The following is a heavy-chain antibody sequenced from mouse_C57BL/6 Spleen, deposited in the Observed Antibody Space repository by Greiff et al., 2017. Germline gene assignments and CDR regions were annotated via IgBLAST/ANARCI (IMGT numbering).Heavy chain of an antibody. CDR2: ILPGSGST. CDR3: ARRLSYDGYYYVDY. J-gene: IGHJ2*01. Sequence: VQLQQSGAELMKPGASVKLSCKATGYTFTGYWIEWVKQRPGHGLEWIGEILPGSGSTNYNEQFKGKATFTADTSSNTAYMQLSSLTTEDSAIYYGARRLSYDGYYYVDYWGQGTTLTVSS. CDR1: GYTFTGYW. V-gene: IGHV1-9*01. D-gene: IGHD2-3*01.